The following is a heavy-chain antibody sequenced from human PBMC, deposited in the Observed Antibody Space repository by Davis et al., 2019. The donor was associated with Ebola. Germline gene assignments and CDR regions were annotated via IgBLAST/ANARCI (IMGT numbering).Heavy chain of an antibody. J-gene: IGHJ6*02. V-gene: IGHV3-11*01. Sequence: GESLKISCAASGLTFSDYYMSWIRQAPGKGLEWVSYISSSGSTIYYADSVKGRFTISRDNAKNSLYLQMNSLRAEDTAVYYCARRLQAARLRMKPYYYYGMDVWGQGTTVTVSS. CDR3: ARRLQAARLRMKPYYYYGMDV. D-gene: IGHD6-6*01. CDR1: GLTFSDYY. CDR2: ISSSGSTI.